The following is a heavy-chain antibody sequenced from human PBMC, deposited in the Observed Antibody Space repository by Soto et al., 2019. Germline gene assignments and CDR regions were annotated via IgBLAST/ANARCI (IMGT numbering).Heavy chain of an antibody. CDR3: ARDREMATSFYYGMDV. CDR2: IYYDGST. CDR1: GDSITSINNY. Sequence: ETLSLTCTVSGDSITSINNYWGWIRQPPGMGLEWIANIYYDGSTFYNPSLKSRVAMSIDTSKNQFSLKLTSVTAADTAVYYCARDREMATSFYYGMDVWGQGTTVTGSS. J-gene: IGHJ6*02. V-gene: IGHV4-39*07. D-gene: IGHD5-12*01.